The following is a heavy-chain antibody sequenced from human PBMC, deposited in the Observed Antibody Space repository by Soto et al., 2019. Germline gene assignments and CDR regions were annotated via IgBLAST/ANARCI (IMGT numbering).Heavy chain of an antibody. V-gene: IGHV4-4*07. CDR1: GGSISNYY. CDR2: IDTSGST. D-gene: IGHD3-3*01. CDR3: ARGGQDFWSGPFDY. J-gene: IGHJ4*02. Sequence: SETLSLTCTVSGGSISNYYCNWIRQPAGKGLEWIGRIDTSGSTNYNPSLKSRVTMSVDTSKQEFSLRLSSVTAADTALYYCARGGQDFWSGPFDYWGRGALVTVSS.